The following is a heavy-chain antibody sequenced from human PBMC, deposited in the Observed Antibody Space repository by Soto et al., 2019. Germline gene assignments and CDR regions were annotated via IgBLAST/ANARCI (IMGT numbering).Heavy chain of an antibody. J-gene: IGHJ4*02. D-gene: IGHD3-9*01. Sequence: SETLSLTCTVSGGSISSYYWSWIRQPPGKGLEWIGYIYYSGSTNYNPSLKSRVTISVDTSKNRFSLKLSSVTAADTAVYYCARGDILTGYRYWGQGTLVTVSS. CDR1: GGSISSYY. CDR2: IYYSGST. V-gene: IGHV4-59*01. CDR3: ARGDILTGYRY.